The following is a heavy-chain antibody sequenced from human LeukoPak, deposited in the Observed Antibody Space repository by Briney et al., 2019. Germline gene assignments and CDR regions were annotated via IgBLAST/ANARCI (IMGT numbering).Heavy chain of an antibody. CDR1: GFTVSSNY. J-gene: IGHJ4*02. CDR2: IYSGGST. CDR3: ISSSPRFDY. Sequence: GGSLRLSCAASGFTVSSNYMSWVRQAPGKGLEWVSVIYSGGSTYYADSVKGRFTISRDDAKSTLYLQMNSLRAEDTAVYYCISSSPRFDYWGQGTLVTVSS. V-gene: IGHV3-66*01.